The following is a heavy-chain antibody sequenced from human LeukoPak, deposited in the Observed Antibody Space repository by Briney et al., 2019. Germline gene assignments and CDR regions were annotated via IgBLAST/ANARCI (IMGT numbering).Heavy chain of an antibody. Sequence: SETLSLTCTASGYSISSGYYWGWIRQPPGKGPEWIGSIYYSGNTYYNASLKSQVSISIDTSKNQFSLRLTSVTAADTAVYYCARQTGSGLFILPGGQGTLVTVSS. J-gene: IGHJ4*02. CDR2: IYYSGNT. D-gene: IGHD3/OR15-3a*01. CDR3: ARQTGSGLFILP. V-gene: IGHV4-38-2*02. CDR1: GYSISSGYY.